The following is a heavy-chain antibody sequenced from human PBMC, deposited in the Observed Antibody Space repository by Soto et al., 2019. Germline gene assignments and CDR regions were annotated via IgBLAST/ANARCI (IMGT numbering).Heavy chain of an antibody. Sequence: QVQLVQSGAEEKKPGASVKVSCKASGFSFTSYAMHWVRQAPGQGLEWMGWINAGNGNTKYSQKFQGRVTITRDTSASIAFMELSSLRSEDTAVYYCARAVAVPADFDYWGQGTLVTVSS. CDR1: GFSFTSYA. CDR2: INAGNGNT. CDR3: ARAVAVPADFDY. D-gene: IGHD6-19*01. J-gene: IGHJ4*02. V-gene: IGHV1-3*05.